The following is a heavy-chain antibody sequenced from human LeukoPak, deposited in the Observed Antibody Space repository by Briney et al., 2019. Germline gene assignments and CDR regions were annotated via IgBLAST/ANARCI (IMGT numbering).Heavy chain of an antibody. Sequence: ASVKVSCXASGYTFTSYDINWVRQATGQGPVWMGWMNPNSGNTGYAQKFQGRVTMTRNTSISTAYMELSSLRSEDTAVYYCARSIAARVDYWGQGTLVTVSS. D-gene: IGHD6-6*01. J-gene: IGHJ4*02. CDR3: ARSIAARVDY. CDR2: MNPNSGNT. V-gene: IGHV1-8*01. CDR1: GYTFTSYD.